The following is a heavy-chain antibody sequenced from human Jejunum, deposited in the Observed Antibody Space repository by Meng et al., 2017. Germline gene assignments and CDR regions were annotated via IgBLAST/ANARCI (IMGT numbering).Heavy chain of an antibody. Sequence: HGQLRHAGAAVMNPVASVVVACKTAVYLFTSYVIASVRRAPGRALEWIGWINPDNCNAHYARKLQDSVTMTTDPSTNTAYMELSSLRFEDTAVYYCAREYSSYPDYWGQRTLFTVSS. CDR1: VYLFTSYV. CDR2: INPDNCNA. V-gene: IGHV1-18*01. CDR3: AREYSSYPDY. J-gene: IGHJ4*02. D-gene: IGHD6-6*01.